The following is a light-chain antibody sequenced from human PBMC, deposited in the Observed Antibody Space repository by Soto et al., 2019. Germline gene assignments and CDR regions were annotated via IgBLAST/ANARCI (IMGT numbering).Light chain of an antibody. J-gene: IGKJ1*01. V-gene: IGKV3-20*01. CDR2: AAS. Sequence: EIVLTQSPGTLSLSPGEGVALYCRASQSIDNRDLAWYQQKPGQAPRLLVYAASRRATGIPVRFSGSGSGTDFTVIISRLEAEDFAVYYCQQYGSSGTFSQVTKVDIK. CDR3: QQYGSSGT. CDR1: QSIDNRD.